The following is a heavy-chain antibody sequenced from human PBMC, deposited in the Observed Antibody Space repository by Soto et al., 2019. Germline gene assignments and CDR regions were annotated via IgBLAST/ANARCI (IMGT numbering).Heavy chain of an antibody. V-gene: IGHV3-30-3*01. CDR1: GISFSRKA. J-gene: IGHJ5*02. D-gene: IGHD3-3*01. CDR2: ISYDGSNK. CDR3: ARARRYYDFWSGRNWFDP. Sequence: GGSLRLSCAASGISFSRKAMHWVRQAPGKGLEWVSIISYDGSNKYYVDSVKGRFTISRDNAKNSLYLQMNSLRAEDTAVYYCARARRYYDFWSGRNWFDPWGQGTLVTVSS.